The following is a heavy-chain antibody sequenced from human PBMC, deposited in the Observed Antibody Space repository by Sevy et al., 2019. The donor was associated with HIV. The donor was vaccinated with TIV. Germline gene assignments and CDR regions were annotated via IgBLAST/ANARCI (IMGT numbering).Heavy chain of an antibody. D-gene: IGHD5-18*01. CDR3: AKDVSYTRRGYSYGQFDY. J-gene: IGHJ4*02. CDR1: GFTFSSYA. CDR2: ISGSGGST. V-gene: IGHV3-23*01. Sequence: GSLRLSCAASGFTFSSYAMSWVRQAPGKGLEWVSAISGSGGSTYYADSVKGRFTISRDNSKNTLYLQMNSLRAEDTAVYYCAKDVSYTRRGYSYGQFDYWGQGTLVTVSS.